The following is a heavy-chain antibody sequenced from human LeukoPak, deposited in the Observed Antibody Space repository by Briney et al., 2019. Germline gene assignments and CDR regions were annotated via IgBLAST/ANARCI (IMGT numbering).Heavy chain of an antibody. V-gene: IGHV3-9*01. CDR3: AKPRRGIAVGAFDI. Sequence: GGSLRLSCAASGFTFDDYVMHWVRQAPGKGLEWVPGISWNSGSIGYADSVKGRFTISRDNAKNSLYLQMNSLRAEDTALYYCAKPRRGIAVGAFDIWGQGTMVTVSS. J-gene: IGHJ3*02. CDR2: ISWNSGSI. D-gene: IGHD6-19*01. CDR1: GFTFDDYV.